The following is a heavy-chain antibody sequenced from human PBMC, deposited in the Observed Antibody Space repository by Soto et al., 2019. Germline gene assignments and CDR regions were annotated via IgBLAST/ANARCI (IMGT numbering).Heavy chain of an antibody. D-gene: IGHD6-19*01. CDR2: IIPIFGTA. V-gene: IGHV1-69*13. CDR1: GGTFSSYA. Sequence: SVKVSCKASGGTFSSYAISWVRQAPGQGLEWMGGIIPIFGTANYAQKFQGRVTITADESTSTAYMELSSLRSEDTAVYYCARVKIGMSVALFEYWGQGTPLTVSS. CDR3: ARVKIGMSVALFEY. J-gene: IGHJ4*02.